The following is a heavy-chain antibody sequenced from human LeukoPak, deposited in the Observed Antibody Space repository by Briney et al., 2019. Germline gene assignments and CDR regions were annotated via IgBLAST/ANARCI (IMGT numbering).Heavy chain of an antibody. J-gene: IGHJ4*02. D-gene: IGHD6-13*01. CDR2: IYHSGST. CDR3: ARAYSSSWSISYYFDY. CDR1: GYSISSGYY. Sequence: KPSETLSLTCTVSGYSISSGYYWGWIRQPPGKGLEWIGSIYHSGSTYYNPSLKSRVTISVDTSKNQFSLKLSSVTAADTAVYYCARAYSSSWSISYYFDYWGQGTLVTVSS. V-gene: IGHV4-38-2*02.